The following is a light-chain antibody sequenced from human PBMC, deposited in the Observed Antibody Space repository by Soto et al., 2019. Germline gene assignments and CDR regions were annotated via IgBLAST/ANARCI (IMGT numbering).Light chain of an antibody. CDR3: QQYNIFPLT. CDR1: QSLSKW. CDR2: QAS. J-gene: IGKJ4*01. Sequence: DIQMTQSPSTLSASVGDRVTITCRASQSLSKWLAWYQQKPGKAPKLLIYQASNLEDGVPSRFSGSGSGTEFTHTISGLQPDDFATYFCQQYNIFPLTFGGGTKVEIK. V-gene: IGKV1-5*03.